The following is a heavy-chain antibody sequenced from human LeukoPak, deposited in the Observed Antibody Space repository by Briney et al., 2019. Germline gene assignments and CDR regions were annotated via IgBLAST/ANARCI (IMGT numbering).Heavy chain of an antibody. CDR1: GFTFSSYA. CDR3: AKDPIRASRRQWLVLGFDY. V-gene: IGHV3-23*01. Sequence: GGSLRLSCAASGFTFSSYAMSWVRQAPGKGLEWVSAIIGSCGSTYYADSVKGRFTIPRDNSKNTLYLQMNSLRAEDTAVYYCAKDPIRASRRQWLVLGFDYWGQGTLVTVSS. D-gene: IGHD6-19*01. J-gene: IGHJ4*02. CDR2: IIGSCGST.